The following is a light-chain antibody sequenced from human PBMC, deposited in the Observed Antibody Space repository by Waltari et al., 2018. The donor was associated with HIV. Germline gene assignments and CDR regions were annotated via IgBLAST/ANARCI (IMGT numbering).Light chain of an antibody. CDR3: GTWDSSLSAWV. CDR2: DNN. J-gene: IGLJ3*02. Sequence: QSVLTQPPSVSAAPGQKVTISCSGSSSNIGNNYVSWYQQLPGTAPKLLIYDNNNRRSGIPDRFSGSESGTSATLSITGLQTGDEADYYGGTWDSSLSAWVFGGGTKLTVL. CDR1: SSNIGNNY. V-gene: IGLV1-51*01.